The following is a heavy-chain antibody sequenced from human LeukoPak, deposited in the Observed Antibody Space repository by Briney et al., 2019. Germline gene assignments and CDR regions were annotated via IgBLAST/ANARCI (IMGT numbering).Heavy chain of an antibody. CDR1: GCSISSDDYY. D-gene: IGHD4-17*01. Sequence: PSETLSLTCTVSGCSISSDDYYWRWIRQPPGKGLEWIGHIYYSGSTYYNPSLKSRVTISVDTSKNQFSLKLSSVTAADTAGYYCATFYGDYDYWGQGTLVTVSS. V-gene: IGHV4-30-4*01. CDR3: ATFYGDYDY. J-gene: IGHJ4*02. CDR2: IYYSGST.